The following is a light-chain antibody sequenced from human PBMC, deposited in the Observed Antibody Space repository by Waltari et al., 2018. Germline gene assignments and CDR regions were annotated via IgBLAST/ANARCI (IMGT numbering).Light chain of an antibody. J-gene: IGKJ3*01. CDR3: QQYINWPSFT. CDR2: AAS. Sequence: DIQLTQSPSFLSASVGDRVTIPCRASQGISSYLAWYQQKPGKAPKLLIYAASTLQSGVPSRFSGSGSGTEFTLTISSLQPEDFATYYCQQYINWPSFTFGPGTKVDIK. CDR1: QGISSY. V-gene: IGKV1-9*01.